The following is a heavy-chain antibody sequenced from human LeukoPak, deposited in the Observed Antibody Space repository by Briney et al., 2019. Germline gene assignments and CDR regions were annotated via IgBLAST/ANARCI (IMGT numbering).Heavy chain of an antibody. J-gene: IGHJ4*02. CDR3: VGWNYRRGFDY. D-gene: IGHD1-7*01. CDR1: GFTFSSYW. V-gene: IGHV3-7*01. Sequence: PGGSLRLSCAASGFTFSSYWMSWVRQAPGKGLEWVANIKQDGSEKYYVDSVKGRFTISRDNARNSLYLQMNSLRAEDTAVYYCVGWNYRRGFDYWGQGTLVTVSS. CDR2: IKQDGSEK.